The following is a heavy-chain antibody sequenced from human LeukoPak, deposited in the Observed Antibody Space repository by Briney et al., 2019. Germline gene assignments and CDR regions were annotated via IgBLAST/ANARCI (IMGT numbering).Heavy chain of an antibody. CDR2: ISSSSSYI. CDR3: ARQSTIAAARIDP. J-gene: IGHJ5*02. V-gene: IGHV3-21*01. D-gene: IGHD6-25*01. CDR1: GFTYSSYS. Sequence: PGGSLRLSCAASGFTYSSYSMNWVRQAPGKGLEWVSSISSSSSYIYYADSVKGRFTISRDNAKNSLYLQMNSLRAEDTAVYYCARQSTIAAARIDPWGQGTLVTVSS.